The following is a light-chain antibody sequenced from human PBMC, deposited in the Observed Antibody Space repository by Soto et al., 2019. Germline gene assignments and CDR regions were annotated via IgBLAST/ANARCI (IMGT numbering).Light chain of an antibody. J-gene: IGLJ1*01. CDR2: EVN. Sequence: QSVLTQPASVSGSPGQSITISCTGTSSDVGAYDYVSWYQQHPGKGPKLMISEVNNRPSGVSNRFSGSKSGNTASLTISGLQAEDEADYYCSSYTSSGTYVFGTGTKVTVL. CDR1: SSDVGAYDY. CDR3: SSYTSSGTYV. V-gene: IGLV2-14*01.